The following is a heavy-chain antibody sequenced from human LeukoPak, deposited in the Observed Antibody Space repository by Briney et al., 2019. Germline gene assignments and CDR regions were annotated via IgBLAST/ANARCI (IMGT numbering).Heavy chain of an antibody. CDR3: AYHPGGSFDY. CDR2: ISGSAGTT. Sequence: GGSLRLSCGASGFAFSGASMSWVRQAPGKGLEWVSTISGSAGTTYYADSVKGRFTIFRDFSDNILYLFLSSLKAEDAAIYYCAYHPGGSFDYWGRGTLVSVSS. CDR1: GFAFSGAS. D-gene: IGHD3-16*01. V-gene: IGHV3-23*01. J-gene: IGHJ4*02.